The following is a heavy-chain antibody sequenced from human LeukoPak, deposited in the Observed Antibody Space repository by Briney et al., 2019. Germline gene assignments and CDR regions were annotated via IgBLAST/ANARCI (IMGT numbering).Heavy chain of an antibody. CDR1: GDSISNYY. D-gene: IGHD3-22*01. CDR2: IYYSEST. Sequence: SETLSLTCTVSGDSISNYYRSWIRQPPGKGLEWIGYIYYSESTNYNPSLKSRVTISTDTSKSQFSLNLRSVTAEDTGIYYCARGRCRNSGCRPYFDYWGQGTQVTVSS. J-gene: IGHJ4*02. CDR3: ARGRCRNSGCRPYFDY. V-gene: IGHV4-59*01.